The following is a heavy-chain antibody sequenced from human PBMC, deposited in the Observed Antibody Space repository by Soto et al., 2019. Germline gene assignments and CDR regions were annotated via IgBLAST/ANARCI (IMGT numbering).Heavy chain of an antibody. CDR3: TRGGARDGYKSDY. D-gene: IGHD5-12*01. V-gene: IGHV3-74*01. Sequence: EVQLVESGGGLVQPGGSLRLSCAASGFTFSSYWMHWVRQAPGKGLVWVSRINSDGSSTSYADSVKGRFTISRDNAKNPLYLQMNSLRAEDTAVYYCTRGGARDGYKSDYWGQGTLVTVSS. CDR1: GFTFSSYW. CDR2: INSDGSST. J-gene: IGHJ4*02.